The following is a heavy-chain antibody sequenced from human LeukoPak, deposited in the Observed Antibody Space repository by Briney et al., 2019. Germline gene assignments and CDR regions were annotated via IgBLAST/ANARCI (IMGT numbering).Heavy chain of an antibody. V-gene: IGHV4-30-4*08. Sequence: SETLSLTCTVSGGSISSGDYYWSWIRQPPGKGLEWIGYIYYSGSTYYNPSLKSRVTISVDTSKNQFFLKLSSVTAADTAVYYCASSTVPAAIPYFDYWGQGTLVTVSS. CDR3: ASSTVPAAIPYFDY. D-gene: IGHD2-2*02. CDR1: GGSISSGDYY. J-gene: IGHJ4*02. CDR2: IYYSGST.